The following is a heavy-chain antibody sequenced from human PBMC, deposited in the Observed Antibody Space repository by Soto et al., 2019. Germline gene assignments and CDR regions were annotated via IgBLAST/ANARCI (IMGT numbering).Heavy chain of an antibody. CDR2: MNPNTGNT. J-gene: IGHJ4*02. D-gene: IGHD6-25*01. CDR1: GYTFISFD. Sequence: QVQLVQSGAEVMKPGASVRVSCQASGYTFISFDINWVRQATGQGLEWMGWMNPNTGNTGYEQKFQGRVTMTRNTSIGTAYMELSSLTSEDTAVYYCARRKERSGPYYLDSWGQGTLVTVSS. CDR3: ARRKERSGPYYLDS. V-gene: IGHV1-8*01.